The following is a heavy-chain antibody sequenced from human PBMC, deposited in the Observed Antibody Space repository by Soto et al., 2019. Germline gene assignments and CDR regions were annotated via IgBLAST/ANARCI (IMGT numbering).Heavy chain of an antibody. CDR3: ARGRYGDY. D-gene: IGHD1-1*01. Sequence: QVHLVQSGAEVKKPGASVKVSCKASGYTFTSYGITWVRQAPGQGLEWMGWISAHNGKTDYAQKLQGRVIVTRDTSTSPAYMELRSLRSDGRAVYYCARGRYGDYWGQGALVTVSS. V-gene: IGHV1-18*01. CDR2: ISAHNGKT. CDR1: GYTFTSYG. J-gene: IGHJ4*02.